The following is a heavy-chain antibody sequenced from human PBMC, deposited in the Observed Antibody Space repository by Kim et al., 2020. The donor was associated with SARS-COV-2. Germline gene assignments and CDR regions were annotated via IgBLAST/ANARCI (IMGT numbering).Heavy chain of an antibody. V-gene: IGHV3-48*02. Sequence: GGSLRLSCAASGFTFSSYSMNWVRQAPGKGLEWVSYISSSSSTIYYADSVKGRFTISRDNAKNSLYLKMNSLRDEDTAVYYCASSKPGYSSSWYFPRDDYGMDVWGQGTTVTVSS. CDR3: ASSKPGYSSSWYFPRDDYGMDV. D-gene: IGHD6-13*01. J-gene: IGHJ6*02. CDR2: ISSSSSTI. CDR1: GFTFSSYS.